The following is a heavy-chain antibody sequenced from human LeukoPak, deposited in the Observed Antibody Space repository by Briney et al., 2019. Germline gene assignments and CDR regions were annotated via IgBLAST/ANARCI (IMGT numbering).Heavy chain of an antibody. V-gene: IGHV3-33*01. Sequence: GGSLRLSCAASGFTFSTFGMNWVRQAPGKGLEWVAVIWYDGSNKYYADSVKGRFTISRDNSKSTLYLQVNSLRAEDTAVYYCARISCTGGNCRPYSYYDMDVWGQGTTVTVSS. D-gene: IGHD2-15*01. J-gene: IGHJ6*02. CDR2: IWYDGSNK. CDR3: ARISCTGGNCRPYSYYDMDV. CDR1: GFTFSTFG.